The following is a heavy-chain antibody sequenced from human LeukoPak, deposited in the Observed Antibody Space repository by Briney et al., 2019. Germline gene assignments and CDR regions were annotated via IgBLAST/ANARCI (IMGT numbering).Heavy chain of an antibody. CDR2: IYYSGST. V-gene: IGHV4-31*03. CDR1: GGSISSGGYY. CDR3: ARVYGSGSYSLLDRVWFDP. Sequence: NPSETLSLTCTVSGGSISSGGYYWSWIRQHPGKGLEWIGYIYYSGSTYYNPSLKSRVTISVDTSKNQFSLKLSSVTAADTAVYYCARVYGSGSYSLLDRVWFDPWGQGTLVTVSS. J-gene: IGHJ5*02. D-gene: IGHD3-10*01.